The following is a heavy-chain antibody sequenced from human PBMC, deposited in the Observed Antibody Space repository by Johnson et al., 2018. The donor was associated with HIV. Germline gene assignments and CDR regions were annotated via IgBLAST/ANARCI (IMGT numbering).Heavy chain of an antibody. V-gene: IGHV3-30*02. CDR1: GFTFSSFG. J-gene: IGHJ3*02. D-gene: IGHD7-27*01. CDR2: IRYDGSNK. Sequence: QVLLVESGGGVVQPGGSLRLSCAASGFTFSSFGMHWVRQAPGKGLEWVAFIRYDGSNKNYADSVKGRFTISRDNSNNTLYLQMNSLRAEDTAVYYCASELGFSLDAFDIWGQGTMVTVSS. CDR3: ASELGFSLDAFDI.